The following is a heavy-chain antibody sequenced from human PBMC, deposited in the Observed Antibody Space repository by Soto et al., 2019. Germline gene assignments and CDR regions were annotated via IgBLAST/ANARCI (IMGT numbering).Heavy chain of an antibody. CDR1: GGSVSRDNYY. CDR3: AIAYKYYYDTSGYWDH. D-gene: IGHD3-22*01. J-gene: IGHJ4*02. V-gene: IGHV4-39*01. Sequence: SETLSLTCTVSGGSVSRDNYYWGWIRQPPGEGLEWIGNVHSSGSTYYNPSLKSRVTISIDTSKNQFSLKLSSVTAADTAVYYCAIAYKYYYDTSGYWDHWGQGTLVTVSS. CDR2: VHSSGST.